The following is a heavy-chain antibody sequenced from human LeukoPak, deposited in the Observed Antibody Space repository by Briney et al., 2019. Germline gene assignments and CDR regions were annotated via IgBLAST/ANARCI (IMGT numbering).Heavy chain of an antibody. V-gene: IGHV1-2*06. CDR2: INPNSGGT. CDR3: AREQGRITMIVVVITTSGFDP. CDR1: GYTFTGYY. D-gene: IGHD3-22*01. Sequence: ASVKVSCKASGYTFTGYYMHWVRQAPGQGLEWMGRINPNSGGTNYAQKFQGRVTMTRDTSISTAYMELSRLRSDDTAVYYCAREQGRITMIVVVITTSGFDPWGQGTLVTVSS. J-gene: IGHJ5*02.